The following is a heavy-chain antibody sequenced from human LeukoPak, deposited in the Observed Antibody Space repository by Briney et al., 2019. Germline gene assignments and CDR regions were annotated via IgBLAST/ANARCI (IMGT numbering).Heavy chain of an antibody. CDR3: ARTREPSGGENY. J-gene: IGHJ4*02. CDR1: GFTFSNFG. D-gene: IGHD1-26*01. Sequence: GGSLRLSCAASGFTFSNFGMNWVRQAPGKGLEWLSYISSSSSAIYYADSVKGRFTISRDNAKNSLYLQMNSLRAEDTAVYYCARTREPSGGENYWGQGTLVTVSS. V-gene: IGHV3-48*01. CDR2: ISSSSSAI.